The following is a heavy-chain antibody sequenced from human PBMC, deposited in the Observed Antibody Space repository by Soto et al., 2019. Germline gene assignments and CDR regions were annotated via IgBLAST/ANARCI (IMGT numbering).Heavy chain of an antibody. J-gene: IGHJ6*03. CDR3: ARDPLGYCSGGSCLYYYYYMDV. Sequence: GGSLRLSCAASGFTFSSYGMHWVRQAPGKGLEWVAVIWYDGSNKYYGDSVKGRFTISRDNSKNTLYLQMNSLRAEDTAVYYCARDPLGYCSGGSCLYYYYYMDVWGKGTTVTVSS. D-gene: IGHD2-15*01. V-gene: IGHV3-33*01. CDR1: GFTFSSYG. CDR2: IWYDGSNK.